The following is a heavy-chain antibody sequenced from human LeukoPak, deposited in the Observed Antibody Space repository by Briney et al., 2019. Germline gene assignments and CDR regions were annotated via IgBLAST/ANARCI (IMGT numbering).Heavy chain of an antibody. V-gene: IGHV4-59*01. CDR3: ARAVTTSKAVDY. Sequence: SETLSLTCTVSGGSISSYYWSWHRQPPGKGLEWIGYIYYSGSTNYNPSLKSRVTISVDTSKNQFSLKLISVTAADTAVYYCARAVTTSKAVDYWGQGTLVTVSS. CDR2: IYYSGST. D-gene: IGHD4-17*01. CDR1: GGSISSYY. J-gene: IGHJ4*02.